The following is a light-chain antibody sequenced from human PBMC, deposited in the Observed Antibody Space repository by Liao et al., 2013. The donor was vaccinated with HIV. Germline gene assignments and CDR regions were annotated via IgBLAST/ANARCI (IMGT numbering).Light chain of an antibody. Sequence: SYVLTQSPSVSVSPGQTASIPCSGDKLGDRDASWYQQKPGQSPVLVIYQDTKRPSGIPERFSGSYSGDTATLTISGTQVMDESDYFCQAWDNRAEVVFGGGTKLTVL. CDR1: KLGDRD. J-gene: IGLJ2*01. CDR2: QDT. CDR3: QAWDNRAEVV. V-gene: IGLV3-1*01.